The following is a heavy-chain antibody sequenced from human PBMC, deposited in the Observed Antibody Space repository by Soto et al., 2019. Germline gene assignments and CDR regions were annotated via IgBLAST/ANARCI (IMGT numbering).Heavy chain of an antibody. Sequence: GGSLRLSCAASGFTFSSYWMTWVRQAPGKGLEWVANIKQDGSEKYYVDSVKGRFTISRDNAKNSLYLQMKSLRAEDTAVNYCARDGELYTAMALYYYYGMDVWGRGTTVTVSS. D-gene: IGHD5-18*01. CDR3: ARDGELYTAMALYYYYGMDV. CDR2: IKQDGSEK. J-gene: IGHJ6*02. V-gene: IGHV3-7*01. CDR1: GFTFSSYW.